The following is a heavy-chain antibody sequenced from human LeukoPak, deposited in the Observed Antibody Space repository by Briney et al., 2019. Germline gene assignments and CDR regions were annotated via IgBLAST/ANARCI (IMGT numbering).Heavy chain of an antibody. CDR1: GGSISSSSYY. J-gene: IGHJ4*02. V-gene: IGHV4-39*01. CDR3: ARGSSGWYSWDY. Sequence: SETLSLTRTVSGGSISSSSYYWGWVRQPPGKGLAWIGTIYYSGGTYYNPSLKSRVTISVDTSKDQFSLKLSSVTAADTAVYYCARGSSGWYSWDYWGQGTLVTVSS. D-gene: IGHD6-19*01. CDR2: IYYSGGT.